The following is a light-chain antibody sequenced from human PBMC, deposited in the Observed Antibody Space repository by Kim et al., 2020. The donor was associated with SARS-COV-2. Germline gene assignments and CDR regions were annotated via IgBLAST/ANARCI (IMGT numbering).Light chain of an antibody. CDR3: QSYNRSYVV. Sequence: GKTVTISCTRRSGSIDDNYVQWYQQRPGGVPTTVIYEDDQRPSGVSDRFSGSIDNSSNSASLTISGLKTEDEADYYCQSYNRSYVVFGGGTQLTVL. J-gene: IGLJ2*01. CDR2: EDD. V-gene: IGLV6-57*03. CDR1: SGSIDDNY.